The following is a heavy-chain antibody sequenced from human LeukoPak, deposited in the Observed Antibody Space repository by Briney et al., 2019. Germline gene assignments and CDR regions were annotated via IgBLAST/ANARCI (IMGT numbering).Heavy chain of an antibody. CDR1: GGSISNGGYY. D-gene: IGHD3-3*02. V-gene: IGHV4-31*03. Sequence: ASETLSLTCTVSGGSISNGGYYWSWIRQHPGKGLEWIGYIYYNGRINYNPSLKSRIAISVDTSKNQFSLKLSSVTAADTAVYYCARRVGAFPTYYFDYWGQGTRVTVSS. CDR2: IYYNGRI. J-gene: IGHJ4*02. CDR3: ARRVGAFPTYYFDY.